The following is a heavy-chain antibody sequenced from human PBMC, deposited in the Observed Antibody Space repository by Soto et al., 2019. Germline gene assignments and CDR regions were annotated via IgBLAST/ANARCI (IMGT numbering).Heavy chain of an antibody. V-gene: IGHV3-23*01. CDR1: GFTFSSYA. Sequence: GGSLRLSCAASGFTFSSYAMSWVRQAPGKGLEWVSAISASGGSTYYADSVKGRFTISRDNSKNTLYLQMNSLRAEDTAVYYCAKSYGDYYYYYGMDVWGQGTTVTVSS. CDR3: AKSYGDYYYYYGMDV. J-gene: IGHJ6*02. CDR2: ISASGGST. D-gene: IGHD4-17*01.